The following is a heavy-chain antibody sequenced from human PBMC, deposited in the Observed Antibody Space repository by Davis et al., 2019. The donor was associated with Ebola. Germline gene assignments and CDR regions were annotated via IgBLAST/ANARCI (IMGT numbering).Heavy chain of an antibody. D-gene: IGHD5-24*01. CDR1: GFSFSTYG. CDR3: ARGRWLQSYYFDY. J-gene: IGHJ4*02. V-gene: IGHV3-33*08. Sequence: GGSLRLSCAASGFSFSTYGMQWVRQAPGKGLEWVAVIWYDGSNKYYADSVKGRFTISRDNSKNTLYLQMNSLRAEDTAVYYCARGRWLQSYYFDYWGQGTLVTVSP. CDR2: IWYDGSNK.